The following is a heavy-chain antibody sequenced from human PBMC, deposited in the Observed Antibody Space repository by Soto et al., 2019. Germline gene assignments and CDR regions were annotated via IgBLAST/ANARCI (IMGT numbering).Heavy chain of an antibody. CDR1: GYTFTGYY. Sequence: ASVKVSCKASGYTFTGYYMHWVRQAPGQGLEWMGWINPNSGGTNYAQKFQGWVTMTRDTSISTAYMELSRLRSDDTAVYYCARDSLGFGELLYGMDVWGQGXTVTVSS. CDR2: INPNSGGT. CDR3: ARDSLGFGELLYGMDV. D-gene: IGHD3-10*01. V-gene: IGHV1-2*04. J-gene: IGHJ6*01.